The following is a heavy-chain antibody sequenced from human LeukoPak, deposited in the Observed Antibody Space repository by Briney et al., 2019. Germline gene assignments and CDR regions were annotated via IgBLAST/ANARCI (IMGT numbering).Heavy chain of an antibody. V-gene: IGHV4-39*07. J-gene: IGHJ4*02. Sequence: IPSETLSLTCTVSGGSISSSNYFWGWIRQPPGKGLEWIGSIYYSGSTNYNPSLKSRVTISVDTSKNQFSLKLSSVTAADTAVYYCARAGYSSSWRNYYFDYWGQGTLVTVSS. D-gene: IGHD6-13*01. CDR3: ARAGYSSSWRNYYFDY. CDR1: GGSISSSNYF. CDR2: IYYSGST.